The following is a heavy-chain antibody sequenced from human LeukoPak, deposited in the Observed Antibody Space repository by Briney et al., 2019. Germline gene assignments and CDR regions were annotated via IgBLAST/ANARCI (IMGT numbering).Heavy chain of an antibody. CDR3: ARQKQSGYSNTNWFDP. CDR1: GVSIISGDYY. Sequence: PSETLSLTCTVSGVSIISGDYYWSWIRQPPGKGLEWIGYIYHSGSTDYNPSLKSRITMSVDTSKNKFSLKMSSVTAADTAVYYCARQKQSGYSNTNWFDPWGQGTLVTVSS. CDR2: IYHSGST. V-gene: IGHV4-30-4*01. J-gene: IGHJ5*02. D-gene: IGHD5-12*01.